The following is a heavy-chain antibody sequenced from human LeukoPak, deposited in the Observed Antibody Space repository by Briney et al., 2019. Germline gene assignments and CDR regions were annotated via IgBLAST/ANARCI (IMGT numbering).Heavy chain of an antibody. J-gene: IGHJ4*02. V-gene: IGHV3-74*01. Sequence: PGGSLRLSCAASGFTFSSYWMHWVRQAPGKGLVWVSRINSDGSSTSYADSAKGRFTISRDNAKNTPYLQMNSLRAEDTAVYYCARDRDYYDSLYYFDYWGQGTLVTVSS. CDR3: ARDRDYYDSLYYFDY. D-gene: IGHD3-22*01. CDR1: GFTFSSYW. CDR2: INSDGSST.